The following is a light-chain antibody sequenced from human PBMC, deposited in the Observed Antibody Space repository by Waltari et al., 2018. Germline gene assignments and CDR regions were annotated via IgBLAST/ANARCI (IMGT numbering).Light chain of an antibody. V-gene: IGLV2-14*03. Sequence: QSALTQPASVSGSPGQSIPISCTGTSSDVGGYNYVSWYQQHPGKAPKLMIYDVTNRPSGVSYRFSGSKSGNTASLTISGLQAEDEADYYCSSYSSSITPVFGGGTKLTVL. CDR2: DVT. J-gene: IGLJ2*01. CDR1: SSDVGGYNY. CDR3: SSYSSSITPV.